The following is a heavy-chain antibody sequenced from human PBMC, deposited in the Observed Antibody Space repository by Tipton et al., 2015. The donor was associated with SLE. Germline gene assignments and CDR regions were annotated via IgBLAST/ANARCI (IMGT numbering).Heavy chain of an antibody. J-gene: IGHJ4*02. D-gene: IGHD1/OR15-1a*01. Sequence: SLRLSCATSGFTFSSYALSWVRRAPGKGLEWVSAISGGGGSTYYADFMKGRFSISIDKSKKTLFLQMNSLRVDDTATYYCAKFEKTTDFYLDSWGQGTLVSVSS. CDR2: ISGGGGST. CDR1: GFTFSSYA. V-gene: IGHV3-23*01. CDR3: AKFEKTTDFYLDS.